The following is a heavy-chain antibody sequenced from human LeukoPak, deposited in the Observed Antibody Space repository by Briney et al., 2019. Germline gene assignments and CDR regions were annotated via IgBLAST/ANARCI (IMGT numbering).Heavy chain of an antibody. Sequence: GGSLRLSCSVSGFSYSSYVLHWVRQAPGKGLESVSGISQNGDNTYYADSVKGRFTISKDNSENTLYLQMNSLRPEDTAVYYCMNPNHYGSGRWGQGTLVTVSS. J-gene: IGHJ4*02. CDR3: MNPNHYGSGR. CDR2: ISQNGDNT. D-gene: IGHD3-10*01. CDR1: GFSYSSYV. V-gene: IGHV3-64D*06.